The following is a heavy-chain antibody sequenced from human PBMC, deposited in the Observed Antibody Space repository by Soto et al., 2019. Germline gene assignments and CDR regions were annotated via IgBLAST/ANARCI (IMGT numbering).Heavy chain of an antibody. CDR2: IKQGGNEK. V-gene: IGHV3-7*01. CDR1: GFSFSTYL. J-gene: IGHJ6*02. CDR3: VGALTYEVPYYSYGMDV. D-gene: IGHD3-16*01. Sequence: GGSLRLSCAASGFSFSTYLMSWVRQAPGKGLEWVANIKQGGNEKFYVDSVKGRFTISRDNDKKSLYLQMDSLRVEDTAVYYCVGALTYEVPYYSYGMDVWGQGTTVTVSS.